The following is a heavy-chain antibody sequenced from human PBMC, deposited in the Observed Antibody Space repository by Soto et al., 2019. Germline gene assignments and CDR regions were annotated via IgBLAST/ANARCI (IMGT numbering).Heavy chain of an antibody. CDR3: ATSQKGYNWNYFDH. Sequence: LSLTCAVSVASISGSYYYWAWLRQSPGKGPEWIGSVFYTGFTSYNPSLESRVSVSVDTSKSQFSLKLSAVTAADTAVYYCATSQKGYNWNYFDHWGQGALVTVSS. D-gene: IGHD1-20*01. CDR2: VFYTGFT. CDR1: VASISGSYYY. J-gene: IGHJ4*02. V-gene: IGHV4-39*01.